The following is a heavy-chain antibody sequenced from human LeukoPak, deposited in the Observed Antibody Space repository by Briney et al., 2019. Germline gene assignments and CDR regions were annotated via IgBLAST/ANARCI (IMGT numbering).Heavy chain of an antibody. CDR3: AREQMGSGRRYFDY. V-gene: IGHV1-69*13. Sequence: ASVKVSCKASGGTFSSYAISWVRQAPGQGLEWMGGIIPIFGTANYAQKFQGRVTITADESTSTAYMEWSSLRSEDTAVYYCAREQMGSGRRYFDYWGQGTLVTVSS. D-gene: IGHD5-24*01. CDR2: IIPIFGTA. CDR1: GGTFSSYA. J-gene: IGHJ4*02.